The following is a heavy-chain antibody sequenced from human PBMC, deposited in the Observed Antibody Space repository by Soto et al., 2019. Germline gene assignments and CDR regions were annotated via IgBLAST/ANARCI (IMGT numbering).Heavy chain of an antibody. V-gene: IGHV4-59*08. CDR3: ARQVTGTLGYYYYYYMDV. CDR1: GGSISSYY. Sequence: SETLSLTCTVSGGSISSYYWSWIRQPPGKGLEWIWYIYYSGSTNYNPSLKSRVTISVDTSKNQFSLKLSSVTAADTAVYYCARQVTGTLGYYYYYYMDVWGKGTTVTVSS. J-gene: IGHJ6*03. CDR2: IYYSGST. D-gene: IGHD1-20*01.